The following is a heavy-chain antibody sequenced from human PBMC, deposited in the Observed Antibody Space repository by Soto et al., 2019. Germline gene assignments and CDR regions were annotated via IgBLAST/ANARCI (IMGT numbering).Heavy chain of an antibody. J-gene: IGHJ6*02. Sequence: PSETLSLTCTVSGGSISSYYWSWIRQPPGEGLEWIGYIYYSGSTNYSPSLKSRVTTSVDTSKNQFSLKLSSVTAADTAVYYCATRATYYDFWSGFGSREKYYYYGMDVWGQGTTVTVSS. D-gene: IGHD3-3*01. V-gene: IGHV4-59*01. CDR2: IYYSGST. CDR1: GGSISSYY. CDR3: ATRATYYDFWSGFGSREKYYYYGMDV.